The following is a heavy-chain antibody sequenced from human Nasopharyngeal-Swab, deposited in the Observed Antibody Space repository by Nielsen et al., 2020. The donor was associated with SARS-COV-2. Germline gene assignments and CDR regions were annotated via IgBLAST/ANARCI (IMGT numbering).Heavy chain of an antibody. CDR2: ISYDGSLK. CDR1: GFTFSTYG. CDR3: AKEKGFYSSSYYDC. J-gene: IGHJ4*02. V-gene: IGHV3-30*18. Sequence: GESLKISCAASGFTFSTYGMHWVRQAAGKGLEWVAVISYDGSLKYYADSVKGRFTISRDDSKNTLFSQMNSLRAEDTAVYYCAKEKGFYSSSYYDCWGQGTLVTVSS. D-gene: IGHD1-26*01.